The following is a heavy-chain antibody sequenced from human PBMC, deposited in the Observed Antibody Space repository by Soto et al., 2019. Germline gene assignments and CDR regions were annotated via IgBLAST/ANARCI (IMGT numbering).Heavy chain of an antibody. D-gene: IGHD3-22*01. J-gene: IGHJ4*02. CDR2: ISGSGGST. V-gene: IGHV3-23*01. CDR3: AKGIPDSSGYYY. Sequence: EVQLLESGGGLVQPGGSLRLSCAASGFTFSSYAMSWVRQAPGKGLEWVSAISGSGGSTYYADSVKGRFTISRDNSKNTLYLQMNRLRAEDTGVYYCAKGIPDSSGYYYWGQGTLVTVSS. CDR1: GFTFSSYA.